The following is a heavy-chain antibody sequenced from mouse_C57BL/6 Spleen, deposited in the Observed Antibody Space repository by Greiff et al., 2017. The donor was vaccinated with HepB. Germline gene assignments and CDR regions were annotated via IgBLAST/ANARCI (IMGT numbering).Heavy chain of an antibody. CDR1: CYTFTSYW. J-gene: IGHJ1*03. CDR3: ARGDYYGSSYDWYFDV. CDR2: IHPNSGST. V-gene: IGHV1-64*01. Sequence: QVQLQQPGAELVKPGASVKLSCKASCYTFTSYWMHWVKQRPGQGLEWIGMIHPNSGSTNYNEKFKSKATLTVDKSSSTAYMQLSSLTSEDSAVYYCARGDYYGSSYDWYFDVWGTGTTVTVSS. D-gene: IGHD1-1*01.